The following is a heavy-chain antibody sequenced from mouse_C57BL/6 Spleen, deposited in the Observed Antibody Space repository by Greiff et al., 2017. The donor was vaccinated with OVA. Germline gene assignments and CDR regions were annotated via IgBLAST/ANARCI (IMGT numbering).Heavy chain of an antibody. CDR2: INPNNGGT. Sequence: VQLQQSGPELVKPGASVKISCTASGYTFTDYYMNWVTPSHGKSLEWIGDINPNNGGTSYNQKFKGKATLTVDKSSSTAYMELRSLASEDAAVYYCARGARDYWGQGTTLTVSS. CDR3: ARGARDY. V-gene: IGHV1-26*01. CDR1: GYTFTDYY. J-gene: IGHJ2*01.